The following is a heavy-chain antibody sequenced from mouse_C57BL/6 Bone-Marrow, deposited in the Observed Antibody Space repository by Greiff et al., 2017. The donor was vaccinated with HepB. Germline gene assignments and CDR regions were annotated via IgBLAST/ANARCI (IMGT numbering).Heavy chain of an antibody. J-gene: IGHJ3*01. CDR3: ARENYGTSFAY. Sequence: VQLQQSGPELVKPGASVKLSCKASGYTFTSYDINWVKRRPGQGLAWIGWIYPRDGSTKYNEKFKGKATLTVDTSSSTAYMELHSLTSEDSAVYLCARENYGTSFAYWGQGTLVTVSA. CDR2: IYPRDGST. D-gene: IGHD1-1*01. CDR1: GYTFTSYD. V-gene: IGHV1-85*01.